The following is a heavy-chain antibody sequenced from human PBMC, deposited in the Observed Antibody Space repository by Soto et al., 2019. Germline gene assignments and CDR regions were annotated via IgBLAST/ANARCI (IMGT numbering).Heavy chain of an antibody. CDR2: ISAYNGNT. Sequence: ASVNVSFKASGYTFTSDGISWVRQAPGQGLELMGWISAYNGNTNYAQKLQGRVTMTTDTSTSTAYMELRSLRSDGKAGCYCASGVVAADTRYDYCMDVWRQGTTVTVS. D-gene: IGHD2-15*01. CDR3: ASGVVAADTRYDYCMDV. J-gene: IGHJ6*02. V-gene: IGHV1-18*01. CDR1: GYTFTSDG.